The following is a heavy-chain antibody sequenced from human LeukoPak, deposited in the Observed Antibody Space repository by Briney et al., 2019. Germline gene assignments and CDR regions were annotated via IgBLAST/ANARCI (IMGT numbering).Heavy chain of an antibody. CDR2: ISASGSGT. CDR3: AKGRDTSGRQNFDF. J-gene: IGHJ4*02. D-gene: IGHD6-19*01. Sequence: GGSLRLSCEASGLTFTSYAMHWVRQAPGKGLEWVSSISASGSGTFYTDSMSGRFTISRDNAKKTLFLQMKNLRLGDTALYYCAKGRDTSGRQNFDFWGQGTLVTVSS. CDR1: GLTFTSYA. V-gene: IGHV3-23*01.